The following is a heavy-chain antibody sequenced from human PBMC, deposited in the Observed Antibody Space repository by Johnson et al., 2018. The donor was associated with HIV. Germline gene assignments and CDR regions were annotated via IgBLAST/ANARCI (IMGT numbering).Heavy chain of an antibody. CDR2: IRQDGGET. J-gene: IGHJ3*02. CDR3: TTDLASDAFDI. Sequence: VQLVEFGGGLVQPGGSLRLSCAASGFSFNTYWMSWVRQAPGKGLQWVANIRQDGGETDYADSVRGRFTISRDNAKKSQYLQMNSLKTEDTAVYYCTTDLASDAFDIWGQGTMVTVSS. CDR1: GFSFNTYW. V-gene: IGHV3-7*03.